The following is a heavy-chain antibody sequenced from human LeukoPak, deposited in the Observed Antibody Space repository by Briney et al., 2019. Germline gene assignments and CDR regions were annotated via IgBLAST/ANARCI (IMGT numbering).Heavy chain of an antibody. CDR1: GYTFTSYY. Sequence: ASVKVSCKASGYTFTSYYMHWVRQAPGQGLEWMGIINPSGGSTSYAQKFQGRVTMTRDTSTSTVYMELSSLRSEDTAVYYCAREEYYGSGSYPHFDYWGQGTLVTVSS. V-gene: IGHV1-46*01. CDR3: AREEYYGSGSYPHFDY. J-gene: IGHJ4*02. CDR2: INPSGGST. D-gene: IGHD3-10*01.